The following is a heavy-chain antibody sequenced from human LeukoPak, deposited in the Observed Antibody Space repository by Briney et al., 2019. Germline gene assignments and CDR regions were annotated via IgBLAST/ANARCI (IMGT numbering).Heavy chain of an antibody. Sequence: GVSVKVSCEASGYTFTGYYMHWVRQAPGQGLEWMGWINPNSGGTNYAQKFQGRVTMTRDTSISTAYMELSRLRSDDTAVYYCAREARIAVAGTLAWFDPWGQGTLVTVSS. V-gene: IGHV1-2*02. D-gene: IGHD6-19*01. J-gene: IGHJ5*02. CDR3: AREARIAVAGTLAWFDP. CDR2: INPNSGGT. CDR1: GYTFTGYY.